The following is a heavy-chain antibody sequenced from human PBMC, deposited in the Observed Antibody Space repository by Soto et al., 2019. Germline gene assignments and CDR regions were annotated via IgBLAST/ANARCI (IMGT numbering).Heavy chain of an antibody. V-gene: IGHV4-30-2*01. J-gene: IGHJ4*02. Sequence: PSETLSLTCTVSGGSISSGGYSWSWIRQPPGKGLEWIGYIYHSGSTYYNPSLKSRVTISVDRSKNQFSLKLSSVTAADTAVYYCARGGRSGGSCEHFDYWGQGTLVTVSS. CDR2: IYHSGST. CDR1: GGSISSGGYS. CDR3: ARGGRSGGSCEHFDY. D-gene: IGHD2-15*01.